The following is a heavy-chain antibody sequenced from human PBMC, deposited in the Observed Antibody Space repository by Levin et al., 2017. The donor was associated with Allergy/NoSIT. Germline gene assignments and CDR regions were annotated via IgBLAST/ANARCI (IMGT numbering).Heavy chain of an antibody. V-gene: IGHV3-30*18. Sequence: GGSLRLSCAASGFTFSSYGMHWVRQAPGKGLEWVAVISYDGSNKYYADSVKGRFTISRDNSKNTLYLQMNSLRAEDTAVYYCAKDDAIAAAGTKGLWDFDIWGQGTMVTVSS. CDR3: AKDDAIAAAGTKGLWDFDI. J-gene: IGHJ3*02. CDR2: ISYDGSNK. CDR1: GFTFSSYG. D-gene: IGHD6-13*01.